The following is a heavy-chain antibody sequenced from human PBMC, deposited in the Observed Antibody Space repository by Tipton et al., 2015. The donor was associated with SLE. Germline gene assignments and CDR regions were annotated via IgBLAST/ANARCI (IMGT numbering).Heavy chain of an antibody. D-gene: IGHD4-17*01. CDR3: ASGVVTNNLGSFNI. CDR1: GGSISSSYY. CDR2: FYYSGSA. Sequence: TLSLTCTVSGGSISSSYYWGWIRQPPGKGLEWIATFYYSGSAYYNPSLKSRVTISVDTSKNHFSLRVSSVTAADTAVYYCASGVVTNNLGSFNIWGQGTMVTVSS. J-gene: IGHJ3*02. V-gene: IGHV4-39*01.